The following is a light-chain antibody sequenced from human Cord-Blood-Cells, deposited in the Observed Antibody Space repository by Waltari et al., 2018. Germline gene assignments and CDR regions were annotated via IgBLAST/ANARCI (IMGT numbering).Light chain of an antibody. CDR1: QCVHSY. J-gene: IGKJ4*01. CDR3: QQRSNWPPLT. V-gene: IGKV3-11*01. Sequence: EIVLTQSPATLSLSPGERATLSCRAGQCVHSYLTGYQQKPGQAPRLLIYDASNRATGSPARLSGSGSGTDVTITISSLEPEDFAVYYCQQRSNWPPLTFGGGTKVEIK. CDR2: DAS.